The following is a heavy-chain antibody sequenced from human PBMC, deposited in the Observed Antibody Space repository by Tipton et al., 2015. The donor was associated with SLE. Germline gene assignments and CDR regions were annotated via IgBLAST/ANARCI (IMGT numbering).Heavy chain of an antibody. CDR2: IWYDGSNK. D-gene: IGHD2-21*01. CDR1: GFTFSSYG. Sequence: SLRLSCAASGFTFSSYGMHWVRQAPGKGLEWVAVIWYDGSNKYYADSVKGRFTISRDNSKNTLYLQMNSLRAEDTAVYYCARDGTRVFPLYWYFDLWGRGTLVTVSS. V-gene: IGHV3-33*01. J-gene: IGHJ2*01. CDR3: ARDGTRVFPLYWYFDL.